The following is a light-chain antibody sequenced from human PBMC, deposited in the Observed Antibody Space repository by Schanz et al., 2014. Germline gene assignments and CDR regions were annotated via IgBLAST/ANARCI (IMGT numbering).Light chain of an antibody. Sequence: EIVMTQSPATLSVSPGERATLSCRASQSVSSNLAWYQQKPGQAPRLLIYGASTRATGIPARFSGSGSGTEFTLTISSLQSEDFAVYYCQQHGRTFGQGTKVEIK. CDR1: QSVSSN. V-gene: IGKV3-15*01. CDR3: QQHGRT. CDR2: GAS. J-gene: IGKJ1*01.